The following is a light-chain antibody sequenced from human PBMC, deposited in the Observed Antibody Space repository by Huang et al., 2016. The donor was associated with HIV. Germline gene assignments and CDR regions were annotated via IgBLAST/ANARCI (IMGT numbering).Light chain of an antibody. Sequence: EINMTQSPATLSVSPGGRVTLACRASQNVRTNLAWDQQKTGQAPRLLIYDTSTRASGIPARFSGSGSGTEFTLTISGLQSEDFAIYYCQQYDKWPPGLTFGGGTKVEI. V-gene: IGKV3D-15*01. J-gene: IGKJ4*01. CDR2: DTS. CDR1: QNVRTN. CDR3: QQYDKWPPGLT.